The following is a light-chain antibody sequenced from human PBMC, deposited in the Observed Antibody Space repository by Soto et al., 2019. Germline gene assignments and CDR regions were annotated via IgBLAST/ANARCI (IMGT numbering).Light chain of an antibody. J-gene: IGKJ1*01. CDR3: QHYNSYSEA. CDR1: QSVSSY. V-gene: IGKV3-11*01. CDR2: DAS. Sequence: EIVLTQSPATLSLSPGERATLSCRASQSVSSYLAWYQQKPGQAPRLLIYDASNRATGVPARFSGSGSGTDFTLTISSLQPDDFATYYCQHYNSYSEAFGQGTRWLS.